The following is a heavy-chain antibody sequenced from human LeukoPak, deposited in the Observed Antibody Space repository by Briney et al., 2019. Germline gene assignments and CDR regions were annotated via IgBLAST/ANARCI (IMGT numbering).Heavy chain of an antibody. J-gene: IGHJ3*02. CDR3: ARGRKPITMIVGAFDI. CDR2: INHSGST. CDR1: GGSFSGYY. V-gene: IGHV4-34*01. Sequence: SETLSLTCAVYGGSFSGYYWSWIRQPPGKGLEWIGEINHSGSTNYNPSLKSRVTISVDTSKNQFSLKLSSVTAADTAVYYCARGRKPITMIVGAFDIWGQGTMVTVSS. D-gene: IGHD3-22*01.